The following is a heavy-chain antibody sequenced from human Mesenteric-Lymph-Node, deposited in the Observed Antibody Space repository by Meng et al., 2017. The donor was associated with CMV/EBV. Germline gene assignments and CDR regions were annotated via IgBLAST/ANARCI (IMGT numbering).Heavy chain of an antibody. D-gene: IGHD3-10*01. CDR2: ISTYNGNT. CDR1: GYTFFTFG. V-gene: IGHV1-18*01. J-gene: IGHJ5*02. CDR3: ARDREPGETPLHP. Sequence: ASVKVSCKTSGYTFFTFGITWVRQAPGQGLEWMGWISTYNGNTRYAQKFQGRVTMTTDTSTTTAYMELRGLRADDTAVYYCARDREPGETPLHPWGQGTLVTVSS.